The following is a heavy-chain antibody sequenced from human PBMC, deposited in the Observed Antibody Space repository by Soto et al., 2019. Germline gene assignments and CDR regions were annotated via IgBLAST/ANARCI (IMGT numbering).Heavy chain of an antibody. CDR1: GGSIRAWS. D-gene: IGHD2-15*01. J-gene: IGHJ5*02. Sequence: SAELSVTCTAWGGSIRAWSWSLVRPLAGKGLEWIGHIYYSGTTTSTPSLRLRVTIPVATSKNQFSLKLRSVTTADTAVYYCARGRDDCSGGSCSWFDPWGQGTLVTVS. CDR3: ARGRDDCSGGSCSWFDP. CDR2: IYYSGTT. V-gene: IGHV4-59*12.